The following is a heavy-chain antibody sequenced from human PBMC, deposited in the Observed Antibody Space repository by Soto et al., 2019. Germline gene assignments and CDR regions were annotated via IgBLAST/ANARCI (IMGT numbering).Heavy chain of an antibody. Sequence: PSETLSLTCTVSGGSISGYYWSWIRQPPGKGLEWIGYIYSSGSTNYSPSLKSRVTMSVDTSKNQFSLRLNSVTAADTAVYYCARGSCGSQHWGQGSLVTVSS. CDR2: IYSSGST. D-gene: IGHD2-15*01. J-gene: IGHJ4*02. CDR1: GGSISGYY. V-gene: IGHV4-59*01. CDR3: ARGSCGSQH.